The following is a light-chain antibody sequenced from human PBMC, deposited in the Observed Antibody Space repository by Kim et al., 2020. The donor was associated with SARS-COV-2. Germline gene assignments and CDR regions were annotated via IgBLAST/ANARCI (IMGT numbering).Light chain of an antibody. CDR3: QSWDTGIQGA. V-gene: IGLV4-69*01. CDR1: SGHRNYA. Sequence: QLVLTQSPFASASLGASVRLTCTLSSGHRNYAIAWHQQQPQKGPRHLMNIYSDGSYSKGDGIPDRFSGSSSGAERHLTISSLQSDDEADYYCQSWDTGIQGAFGGGTQLTVL. CDR2: IYSDGSY. J-gene: IGLJ2*01.